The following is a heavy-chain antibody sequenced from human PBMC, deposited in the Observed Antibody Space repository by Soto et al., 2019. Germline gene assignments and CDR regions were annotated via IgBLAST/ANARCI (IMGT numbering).Heavy chain of an antibody. CDR2: ISDTGSNP. V-gene: IGHV3-23*01. Sequence: PGGSLRLSCEASGLTFRSYALSWVRQAPGKGLEWVSGISDTGSNPYYADSVKGRFTISRDNSKNTLSLQMESLRADDTAMYYCAKAGGRVVDAYDTWGQGTLVTVSS. CDR3: AKAGGRVVDAYDT. CDR1: GLTFRSYA. J-gene: IGHJ5*02. D-gene: IGHD2-15*01.